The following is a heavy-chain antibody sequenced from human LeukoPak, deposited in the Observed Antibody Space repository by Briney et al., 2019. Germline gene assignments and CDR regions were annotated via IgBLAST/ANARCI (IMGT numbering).Heavy chain of an antibody. CDR1: GGSISSSSYY. V-gene: IGHV4-39*01. CDR3: ARHGGRTYSGSYPVFDY. D-gene: IGHD1-26*01. CDR2: IYYSGST. J-gene: IGHJ4*02. Sequence: SSETLSLTCTVSGGSISSSSYYWGWIRQPPGKGLEWIGRIYYSGSTYYNPSLKSRVTISVDTSKNQFSLKLSSVTAADTAVYYCARHGGRTYSGSYPVFDYWGQVTLVTVS.